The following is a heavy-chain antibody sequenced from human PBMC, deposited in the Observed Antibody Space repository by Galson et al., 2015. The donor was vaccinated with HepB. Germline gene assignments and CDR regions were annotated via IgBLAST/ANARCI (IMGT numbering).Heavy chain of an antibody. Sequence: SLRLSCAASGFTFNNYGMHWVRQAPGKGLEWVAVVSYDGSKKYYADSVQGRFIISRDNSKNTVYLHMNSLRAEDTAVYYCVKEEGVKRSNGWPFDLWGQGTLVTVSS. CDR1: GFTFNNYG. V-gene: IGHV3-30*18. D-gene: IGHD6-19*01. CDR3: VKEEGVKRSNGWPFDL. CDR2: VSYDGSKK. J-gene: IGHJ4*02.